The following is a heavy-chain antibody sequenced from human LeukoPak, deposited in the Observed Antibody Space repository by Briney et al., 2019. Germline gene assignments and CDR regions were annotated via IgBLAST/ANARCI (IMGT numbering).Heavy chain of an antibody. V-gene: IGHV1-69*04. CDR3: ASPLAGYCSSTSCPFGNYYYYGMDV. Sequence: ASVNVSCKASGGTFSSYAISWVRQAPGQGLEWMGRIIPILGIANYAQKFQGRVTITADKSTSTAYMELSSLRSEDTAVYYCASPLAGYCSSTSCPFGNYYYYGMDVWGQGTTVTVSS. CDR2: IIPILGIA. CDR1: GGTFSSYA. D-gene: IGHD2-2*01. J-gene: IGHJ6*02.